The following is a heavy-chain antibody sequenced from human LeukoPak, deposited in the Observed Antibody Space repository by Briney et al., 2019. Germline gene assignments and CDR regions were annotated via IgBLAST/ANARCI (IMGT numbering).Heavy chain of an antibody. D-gene: IGHD2-15*01. CDR3: ARDCSGGSYYLGYNWFDP. CDR1: GDSISSYY. Sequence: SETLSLTCTVSGDSISSYYWSWIRQPAGKGLEWIGRIYTSGSTNYNPSLKSRVTMSVDTSKNQFSLKLSSVTAADTAVYYCARDCSGGSYYLGYNWFDPWGQGTLVTVSS. J-gene: IGHJ5*02. V-gene: IGHV4-4*07. CDR2: IYTSGST.